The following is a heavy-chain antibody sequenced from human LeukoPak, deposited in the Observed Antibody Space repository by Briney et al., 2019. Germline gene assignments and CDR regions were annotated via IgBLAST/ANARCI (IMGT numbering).Heavy chain of an antibody. CDR1: GYTFTNYY. CDR2: INPAGGST. J-gene: IGHJ4*02. D-gene: IGHD6-13*01. Sequence: GASVKVSCKASGYTFTNYYMHWVRQAPGQGLEWMGIINPAGGSTSYAQRFQARVAMTRDTSTSTVYMELTSLRSEDTAVYYCARGWQQLAFDYWGQGTLVTVSS. V-gene: IGHV1-46*01. CDR3: ARGWQQLAFDY.